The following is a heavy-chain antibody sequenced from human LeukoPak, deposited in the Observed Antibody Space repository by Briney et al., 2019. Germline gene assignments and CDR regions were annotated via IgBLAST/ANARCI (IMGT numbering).Heavy chain of an antibody. CDR2: ISDDGSVE. CDR1: GFSFSSYG. Sequence: PGGSLRLSCAASGFSFSSYGMHWVRQPPGKGLEWVAVISDDGSVEYYADSVKGRFTISRDNSKNTLYLQMNSLRADDTAVYYCAKAWRNGYNSLDYWGQGTPVTASS. V-gene: IGHV3-30*18. D-gene: IGHD5-24*01. J-gene: IGHJ4*02. CDR3: AKAWRNGYNSLDY.